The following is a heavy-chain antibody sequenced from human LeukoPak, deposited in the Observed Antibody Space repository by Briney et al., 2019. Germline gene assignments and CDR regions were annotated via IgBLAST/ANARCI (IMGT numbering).Heavy chain of an antibody. V-gene: IGHV4-59*01. D-gene: IGHD1-26*01. CDR2: IYYRGST. CDR3: ARYSGSYWGGDWFDP. Sequence: TTSETLSLTCTVSGGSISSYYWSWIRQPPGKGREWMGYIYYRGSTNYNPSLKSRVNISVDTSKNQFSLKLSSVTAADTAVYYCARYSGSYWGGDWFDPWGQGTLVTVSS. CDR1: GGSISSYY. J-gene: IGHJ5*02.